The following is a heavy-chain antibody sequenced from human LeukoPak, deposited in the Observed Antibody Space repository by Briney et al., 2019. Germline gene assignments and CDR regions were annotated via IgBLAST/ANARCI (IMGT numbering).Heavy chain of an antibody. Sequence: ASVKVSCKASGYTFTDYYMHWVQQAPGKGLEWMGRVDPEDGETIYAEKFQGRVTITADTSTDTAYMELSSLRSEDTAVYYCATSYYYDSSGYWGQGTLVTVSS. CDR2: VDPEDGET. J-gene: IGHJ4*02. CDR1: GYTFTDYY. D-gene: IGHD3-22*01. V-gene: IGHV1-69-2*01. CDR3: ATSYYYDSSGY.